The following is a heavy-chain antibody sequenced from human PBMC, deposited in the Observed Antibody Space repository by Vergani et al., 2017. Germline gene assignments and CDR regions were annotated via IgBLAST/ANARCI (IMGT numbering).Heavy chain of an antibody. Sequence: QVQLQESGPGLVKPSETLSLTCTVSGGSVSSGSYYWSWIRQPPGKGLEWIGYIYYSGSTNYNPSLKSRVTISVDTSKNQFSLKLSSVTAADTAVYYCARDPTSDSSGWNDYWGQGTLVTVSS. D-gene: IGHD6-19*01. V-gene: IGHV4-61*01. J-gene: IGHJ4*02. CDR2: IYYSGST. CDR1: GGSVSSGSYY. CDR3: ARDPTSDSSGWNDY.